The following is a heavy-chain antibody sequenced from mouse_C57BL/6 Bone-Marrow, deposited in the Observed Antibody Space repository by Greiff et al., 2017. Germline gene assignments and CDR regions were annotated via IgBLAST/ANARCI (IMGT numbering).Heavy chain of an antibody. CDR1: GYTFTSYW. V-gene: IGHV1-64*01. CDR3: ARSKRMIEPFAY. CDR2: IHPNSGST. D-gene: IGHD2-4*01. Sequence: QVQLKQPGAELVKPGASVKLSCKASGYTFTSYWMHWVKQRPGQGLEWIGMIHPNSGSTNYNEKFKSKATLTVDKSSSTAYMQLSSLTSEDSAVYYCARSKRMIEPFAYWGQGTLVTVSA. J-gene: IGHJ3*01.